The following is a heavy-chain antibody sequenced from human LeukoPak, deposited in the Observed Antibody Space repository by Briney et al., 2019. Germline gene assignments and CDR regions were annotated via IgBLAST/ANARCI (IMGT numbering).Heavy chain of an antibody. CDR3: AKLGSYCSSTPTRCWFDP. CDR1: GFTVSSNY. D-gene: IGHD2-2*01. Sequence: PGGSLRLSFAASGFTVSSNYMSWVRQAPGKGLEWVSVIYSGGSTYYADSVKGRFTISRDNSKNTLYLQMNSLRAEDTAVYYCAKLGSYCSSTPTRCWFDPWGQGTLVTVSS. CDR2: IYSGGST. J-gene: IGHJ5*02. V-gene: IGHV3-53*01.